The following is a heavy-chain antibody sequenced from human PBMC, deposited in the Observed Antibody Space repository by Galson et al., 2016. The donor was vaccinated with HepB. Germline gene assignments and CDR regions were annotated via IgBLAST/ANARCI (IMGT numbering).Heavy chain of an antibody. D-gene: IGHD7-27*01. V-gene: IGHV3-48*02. J-gene: IGHJ4*02. CDR2: IRSRSNDRAI. CDR3: VRDHDWGFDY. CDR1: GFTLSTYS. Sequence: SLRLSCAVSGFTLSTYSTNWVRQAPGQGLEWIAYIRSRSNDRAIFYAGSGKGRFTISGDNAESMYLQMNSLRDEDTAVYYCVRDHDWGFDYWGQGALVTVSS.